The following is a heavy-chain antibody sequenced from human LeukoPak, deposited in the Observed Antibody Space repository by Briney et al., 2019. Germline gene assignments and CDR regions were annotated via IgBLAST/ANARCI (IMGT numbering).Heavy chain of an antibody. CDR3: VRVGYSYGYGDWNHFDY. Sequence: GGSLRLSCAASGFTVSSNHMSWVRQAPGKGPEWVSIIYSGGSTYYADSVKGRFTISRDNSKNTLYLQMNSLRAEDTAVYFCVRVGYSYGYGDWNHFDYWGQGTLVTVSS. D-gene: IGHD5-18*01. CDR2: IYSGGST. CDR1: GFTVSSNH. V-gene: IGHV3-66*02. J-gene: IGHJ4*02.